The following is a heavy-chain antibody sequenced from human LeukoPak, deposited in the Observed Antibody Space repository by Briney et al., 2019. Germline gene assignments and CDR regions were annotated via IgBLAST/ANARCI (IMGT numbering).Heavy chain of an antibody. J-gene: IGHJ5*02. V-gene: IGHV4-39*01. CDR2: IYYSGST. Sequence: NPSETLSLTCTVSGGSISSGGYYWSWIRQHPGKGLEWIGYIYYSGSTYYNPSLKSRVTISVDTSKNQFSLKLSSVTAADTAVYYCASSASDLVGGYSYWRTKYNWFDPWGQGTLVTVSS. D-gene: IGHD5-18*01. CDR3: ASSASDLVGGYSYWRTKYNWFDP. CDR1: GGSISSGGYY.